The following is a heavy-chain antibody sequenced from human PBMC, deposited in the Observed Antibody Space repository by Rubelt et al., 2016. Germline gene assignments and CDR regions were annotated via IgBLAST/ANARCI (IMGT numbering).Heavy chain of an antibody. V-gene: IGHV3-30*04. J-gene: IGHJ6*02. CDR2: ISYDGTNK. CDR3: ARVETDHFYYYGMDV. Sequence: GLEWVAVISYDGTNKYYADSVKGRFTISRDNSKNTLYLQMDSLRVEDTAVYYCARVETDHFYYYGMDVWGQGTTVTVSS.